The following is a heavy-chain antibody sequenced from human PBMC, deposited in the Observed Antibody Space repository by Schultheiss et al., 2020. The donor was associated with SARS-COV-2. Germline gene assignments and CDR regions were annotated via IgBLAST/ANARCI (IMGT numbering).Heavy chain of an antibody. J-gene: IGHJ6*02. CDR2: INHSGST. CDR1: GGSISSTTFY. CDR3: ARALYSRMDV. Sequence: SETLSLTCTVSGGSISSTTFYWSWIRQPPGKGLEWIGEINHSGSTNYNPSLKSRVTISVDTSKNQFSLKLSSVTAADTAVYYCARALYSRMDVWGQGTTVTVSS. D-gene: IGHD5-18*01. V-gene: IGHV4-39*07.